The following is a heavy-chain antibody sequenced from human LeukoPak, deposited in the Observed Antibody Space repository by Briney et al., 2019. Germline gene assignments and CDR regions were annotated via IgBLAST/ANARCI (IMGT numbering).Heavy chain of an antibody. CDR3: VRRYYEYKFFGRQFYF. Sequence: GGSLRLSCAASGFTSSRDRMHWGRQAPGKGLVWVSRISVDGGVTTYADSVQGRFTISRENARSTVFLQLNRRRVQDRAVISGVRRYYEYKFFGRQFYFWGQGILGTVSP. D-gene: IGHD3-22*01. V-gene: IGHV3-74*03. J-gene: IGHJ4*02. CDR1: GFTSSRDR. CDR2: ISVDGGVT.